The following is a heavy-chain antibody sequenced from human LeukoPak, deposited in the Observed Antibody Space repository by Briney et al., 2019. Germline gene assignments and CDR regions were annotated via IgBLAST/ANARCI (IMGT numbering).Heavy chain of an antibody. CDR3: ATPYYYGSGPPYYYGMDV. CDR2: FDPEDGET. J-gene: IGHJ6*04. Sequence: ASVKASCKVSGYTLTELSMHWVQQPPEKGLEWLEGFDPEDGETIYAQKFQGRVTMTEDTSTDTAYMELSSLRSGDTAVYYCATPYYYGSGPPYYYGMDVWGKGTTVTVSS. V-gene: IGHV1-24*01. CDR1: GYTLTELS. D-gene: IGHD3-10*01.